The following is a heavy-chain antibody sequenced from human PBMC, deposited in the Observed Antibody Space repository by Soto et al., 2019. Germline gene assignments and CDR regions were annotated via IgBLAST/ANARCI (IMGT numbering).Heavy chain of an antibody. D-gene: IGHD2-8*01. J-gene: IGHJ3*02. V-gene: IGHV4-59*08. CDR3: ARRVLMVYENAFDI. Sequence: SETLSLTCTVSGGSISSYYWSWIRQPPGKGLEWIGYIYYSGSTNYNPSLKSRVTISVDTSKNQFSLKLSSVTAADTAVYYCARRVLMVYENAFDIWGQGTMVTVSS. CDR1: GGSISSYY. CDR2: IYYSGST.